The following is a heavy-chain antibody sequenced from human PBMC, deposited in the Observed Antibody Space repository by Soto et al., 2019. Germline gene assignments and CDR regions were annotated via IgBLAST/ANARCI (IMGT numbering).Heavy chain of an antibody. D-gene: IGHD6-25*01. J-gene: IGHJ4*02. CDR1: GYTFTSYA. V-gene: IGHV1-18*01. CDR3: AREAGYRSDWPIDY. Sequence: QVQLVQSGPELKKPGASVKVSCKASGYTFTSYAFSWVPQAPGQVLEWMGWISAYNVDTKYAQKFQGRVTMTTDASTTTAYIEWMNLRSDDTAVYYCAREAGYRSDWPIDYWGQGTLLTVSS. CDR2: ISAYNVDT.